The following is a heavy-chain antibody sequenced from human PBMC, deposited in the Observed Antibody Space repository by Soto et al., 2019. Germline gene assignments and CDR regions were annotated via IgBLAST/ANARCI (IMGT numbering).Heavy chain of an antibody. CDR2: IIAFSDIV. CDR1: GGTFGIYA. Sequence: QVQLVQSGAEVKKPGSSVKVSCKASGGTFGIYAITWVRQAPGQGLEWMGGIIAFSDIVNYTQKLQGRVTITADESTSTAYLDLSSLGSDDTAVYYCARSLYSSSWYHSGNSYYYYGRDVWGQWTTVTVSS. V-gene: IGHV1-69*12. D-gene: IGHD6-13*01. CDR3: ARSLYSSSWYHSGNSYYYYGRDV. J-gene: IGHJ6*02.